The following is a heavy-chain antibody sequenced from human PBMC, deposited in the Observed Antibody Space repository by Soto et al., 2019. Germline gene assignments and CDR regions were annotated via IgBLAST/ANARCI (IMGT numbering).Heavy chain of an antibody. CDR1: GFTFSSYS. V-gene: IGHV3-21*01. CDR3: ARERYFDWLLRYYFDY. J-gene: IGHJ4*02. CDR2: ISSSSSYI. Sequence: PGGSLRLSCAASGFTFSSYSMNWVRQAPGKGLEWVSSISSSSSYIYYADSVKGRFTISRDNAKNSLYLQMNSLRAEDTAVYYCARERYFDWLLRYYFDYWGQGTLVTVSS. D-gene: IGHD3-9*01.